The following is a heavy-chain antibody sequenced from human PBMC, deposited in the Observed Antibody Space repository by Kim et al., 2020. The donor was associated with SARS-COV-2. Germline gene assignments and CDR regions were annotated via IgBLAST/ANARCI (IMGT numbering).Heavy chain of an antibody. V-gene: IGHV3-11*01. Sequence: YATSVKGQFTVSRDNATKTLFLQMNSLRVEDTAVYYCARAGEVTTFNWFDPWGQGTLVTVSS. D-gene: IGHD4-17*01. J-gene: IGHJ5*02. CDR3: ARAGEVTTFNWFDP.